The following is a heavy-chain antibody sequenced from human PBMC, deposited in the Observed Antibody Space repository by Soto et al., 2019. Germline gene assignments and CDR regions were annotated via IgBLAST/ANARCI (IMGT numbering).Heavy chain of an antibody. J-gene: IGHJ4*02. CDR3: ASQRRDGYFGDY. V-gene: IGHV3-7*01. CDR2: IKQDGSEK. D-gene: IGHD5-12*01. Sequence: PGGCLRLSCAGAGFTFSTYWMTWVRQAPGKGLEWVANIKQDGSEKHYVDSVKGRFTISRDNPKNSLYLQMNSLRAEDTAVYYCASQRRDGYFGDYWGQGTLVTVS. CDR1: GFTFSTYW.